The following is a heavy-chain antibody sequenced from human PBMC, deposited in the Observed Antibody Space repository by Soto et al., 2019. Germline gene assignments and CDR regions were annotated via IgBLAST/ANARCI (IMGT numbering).Heavy chain of an antibody. V-gene: IGHV3-23*01. Sequence: GGSLRLSCAASGFTVSSNYMSWVRQAPGKGLEWVSAISGSGGSTYYADSVKGRFTISRDNSKNTLYLQMNSLRAEDTAVYYCAKEFLDVFDWLLSPAFDYYYGMDVWGQGTTVTVSS. CDR3: AKEFLDVFDWLLSPAFDYYYGMDV. J-gene: IGHJ6*02. D-gene: IGHD3-9*01. CDR2: ISGSGGST. CDR1: GFTVSSNY.